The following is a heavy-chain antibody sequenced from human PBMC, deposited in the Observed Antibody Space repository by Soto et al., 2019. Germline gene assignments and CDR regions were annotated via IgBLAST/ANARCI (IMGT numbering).Heavy chain of an antibody. Sequence: QVQLVQSGAEVKKPGASVKVSCLPSGYTVTGYHIHWVRQAPGQGLEWMGWISQNTGGTQYAEKFRDRVTMTRDTSSSMVYMELTRLTSDDTAIYYCARGSPGTNWFDPWGQGTLVTVSS. V-gene: IGHV1-2*02. CDR3: ARGSPGTNWFDP. CDR2: ISQNTGGT. CDR1: GYTVTGYH. D-gene: IGHD1-1*01. J-gene: IGHJ5*02.